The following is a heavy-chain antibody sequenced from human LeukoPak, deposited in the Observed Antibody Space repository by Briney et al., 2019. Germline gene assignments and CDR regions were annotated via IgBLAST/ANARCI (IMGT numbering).Heavy chain of an antibody. D-gene: IGHD2-2*01. J-gene: IGHJ4*02. V-gene: IGHV4-61*02. CDR2: INTSGST. CDR3: ARVAGYCSSTSCQYLDY. Sequence: SETLSLTCTVSGGSISSGSYYWSWIRQPAGKGLEWIGRINTSGSTNYNPSLKSRVTISVDTSKNQFSLKLSSVTAADTAVYYCARVAGYCSSTSCQYLDYWGQGTLVTVSS. CDR1: GGSISSGSYY.